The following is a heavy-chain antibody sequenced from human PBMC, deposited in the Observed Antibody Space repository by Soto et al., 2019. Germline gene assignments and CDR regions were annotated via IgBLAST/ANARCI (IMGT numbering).Heavy chain of an antibody. J-gene: IGHJ6*02. CDR1: GFTFGDYA. D-gene: IGHD3-9*01. V-gene: IGHV3-49*04. CDR2: IRSKAYGGTT. CDR3: TRKIYYDILTGPTDSYYYYGMDV. Sequence: GGSLRLPCTASGFTFGDYAMSWVRQAPGKGLEWVGFIRSKAYGGTTEYAASVKGRFTISRDDSKSIAYLQMNSLKTEDTAVYYCTRKIYYDILTGPTDSYYYYGMDVWGQGTTVTVSS.